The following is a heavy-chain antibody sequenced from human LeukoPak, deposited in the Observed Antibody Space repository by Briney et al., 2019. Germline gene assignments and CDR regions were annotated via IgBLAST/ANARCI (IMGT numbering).Heavy chain of an antibody. D-gene: IGHD2/OR15-2a*01. V-gene: IGHV3-23*01. CDR2: ISGSGVTT. CDR1: GFTFSTYT. Sequence: GGSLRLSCAASGFTFSTYTLSWVRQTPGKGLEWVSIISGSGVTTYYADSVKGRFIISRDNSKNTLYLQMYSLRAEDTAICYCAKHPLSGNFDYWGQGTLVTVSS. CDR3: AKHPLSGNFDY. J-gene: IGHJ4*02.